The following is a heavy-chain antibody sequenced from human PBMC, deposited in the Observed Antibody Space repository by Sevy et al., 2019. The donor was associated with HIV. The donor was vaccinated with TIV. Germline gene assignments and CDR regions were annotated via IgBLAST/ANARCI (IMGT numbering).Heavy chain of an antibody. D-gene: IGHD3-10*02. CDR2: IGHNGDNT. V-gene: IGHV3-23*01. CDR1: GFTFSNSA. Sequence: GSLRLSCVASGFTFSNSAMTWVRQTPGKGLEWVAGIGHNGDNTHHAGSVKGRFSISRDNSENTLDLQMNSLRAEDTAVYYCAKGVRLGGPIYYGMDVWGQGTTVTVSS. CDR3: AKGVRLGGPIYYGMDV. J-gene: IGHJ6*02.